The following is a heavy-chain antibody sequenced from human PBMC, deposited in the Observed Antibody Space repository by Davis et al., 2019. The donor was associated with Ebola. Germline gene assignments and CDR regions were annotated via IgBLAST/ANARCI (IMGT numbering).Heavy chain of an antibody. D-gene: IGHD1-26*01. V-gene: IGHV1-8*02. CDR1: GGTFSSYA. Sequence: AASVKVSCKASGGTFSSYAINWVRQATGQGLEWMGWMNPNSGNTGYAQKFQGRVTMTRNTSISTAYMELSSLRSEDTAVYYCARDQGCGSYQCHYYYYGMDVWGQGTTVTVSS. J-gene: IGHJ6*02. CDR2: MNPNSGNT. CDR3: ARDQGCGSYQCHYYYYGMDV.